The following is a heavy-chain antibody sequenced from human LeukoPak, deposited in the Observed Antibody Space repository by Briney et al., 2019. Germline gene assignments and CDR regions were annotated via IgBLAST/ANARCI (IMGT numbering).Heavy chain of an antibody. D-gene: IGHD6-13*01. CDR1: GFTFSSYS. J-gene: IGHJ4*02. CDR2: ISSSSSTI. Sequence: GGSLRLSCAASGFTFSSYSMNWVRQAPGKGLEWVSYISSSSSTIYYADSVKGRFTISRDNAKNSLYLQMNSLRAEDTAVYYCASSPWQPGIAAAGMFDYWGQGTLVTVSS. V-gene: IGHV3-48*01. CDR3: ASSPWQPGIAAAGMFDY.